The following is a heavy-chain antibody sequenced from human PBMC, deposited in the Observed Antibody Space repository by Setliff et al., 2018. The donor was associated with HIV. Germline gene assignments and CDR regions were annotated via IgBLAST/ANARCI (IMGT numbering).Heavy chain of an antibody. CDR1: GYTFTNYA. Sequence: ASVKVSCKASGYTFTNYAMHWVRQAPGQRLDWMGWINAGNGNTKYSQRFQGRVTITRDTSASTAYMELSSLRSEDTAVYYCAREIRNYDFWSGYWEDHYFDSWGQGTLVTVSS. J-gene: IGHJ4*02. D-gene: IGHD3-3*01. CDR2: INAGNGNT. CDR3: AREIRNYDFWSGYWEDHYFDS. V-gene: IGHV1-3*01.